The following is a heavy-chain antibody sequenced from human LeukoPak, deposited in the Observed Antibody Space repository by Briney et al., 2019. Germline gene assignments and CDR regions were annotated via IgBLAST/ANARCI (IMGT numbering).Heavy chain of an antibody. V-gene: IGHV3-53*05. Sequence: QPGGSLRLSCAASAFTVYNNYMRWLRQAPGKGLEFVSLIYRVGTTSYADSVKGRFTISRDNYKNTLYLQMNSPRVEDTAVYYCANSPTLGVWGQGTLVTVSS. CDR1: AFTVYNNY. J-gene: IGHJ1*01. CDR2: IYRVGTT. CDR3: ANSPTLGV. D-gene: IGHD3-16*01.